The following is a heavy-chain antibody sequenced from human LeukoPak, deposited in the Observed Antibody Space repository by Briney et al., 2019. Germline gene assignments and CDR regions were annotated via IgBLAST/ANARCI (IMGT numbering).Heavy chain of an antibody. D-gene: IGHD1-14*01. J-gene: IGHJ4*02. CDR2: ISGIGDRL. CDR3: AKESPYTSPRNYYFDH. Sequence: GGSLRLSCAASGFTFSSYAMSWDRQAPGKGPEWVSAISGIGDRLYYADSVKGRFTISRDNSKNTLSLQMDGLRAEDTAVYYCAKESPYTSPRNYYFDHWGQGTLVTVSS. V-gene: IGHV3-23*01. CDR1: GFTFSSYA.